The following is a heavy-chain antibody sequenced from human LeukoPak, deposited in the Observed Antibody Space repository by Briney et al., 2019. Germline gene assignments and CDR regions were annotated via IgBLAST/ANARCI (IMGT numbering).Heavy chain of an antibody. V-gene: IGHV3-30*04. CDR2: LSYDGMNN. CDR1: GFTFSGSA. CDR3: ARGDEYTTSP. J-gene: IGHJ4*02. Sequence: PGRSLRLSCVGSGFTFSGSAMHWVRQAPGKGLEWVAVLSYDGMNNYYADSVKGRFTISRDNAKNSLYLHMNSLRAEDTAVYYCARGDEYTTSPWGQGTLVTVSS. D-gene: IGHD2-2*02.